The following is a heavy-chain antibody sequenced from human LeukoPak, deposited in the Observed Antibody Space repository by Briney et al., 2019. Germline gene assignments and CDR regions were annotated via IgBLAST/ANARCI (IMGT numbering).Heavy chain of an antibody. CDR1: GGSFSGYY. V-gene: IGHV4-34*01. J-gene: IGHJ1*01. D-gene: IGHD5-18*01. CDR3: ARGGSSYGYMVLRYFQH. CDR2: INHSGST. Sequence: SETLSLTCAVYGGSFSGYYWSWIRQPPGKGLEWIGEINHSGSTNYNPSLKSRVTISVDTSKNQFSLKLSSVTAADTAVYYCARGGSSYGYMVLRYFQHWGQGTLVTVSS.